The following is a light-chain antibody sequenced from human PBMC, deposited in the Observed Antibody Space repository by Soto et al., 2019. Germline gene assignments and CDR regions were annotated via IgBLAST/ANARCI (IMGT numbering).Light chain of an antibody. CDR1: QSISIW. Sequence: IQRTPSASTLSASLGASATITGRARQSISIWLAWYQQKPGTAPQILIYDASILESGVPSRFRGSGSGTEFTLTIRRLKPDEFATYYRKQYNSHRAFGQGTQVEIK. J-gene: IGKJ1*01. V-gene: IGKV1-5*01. CDR2: DAS. CDR3: KQYNSHRA.